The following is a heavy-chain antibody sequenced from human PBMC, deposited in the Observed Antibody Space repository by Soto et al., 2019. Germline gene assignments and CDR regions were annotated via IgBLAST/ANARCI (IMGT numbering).Heavy chain of an antibody. V-gene: IGHV1-18*01. CDR3: ARDWGQQWLAYGMDV. Sequence: QVQLVQSGAEVKKPGASVKVSCKASGYTFTNYGISWVRQAPGQGLEWMGWISTYNGHTTSAQKLQGRVTMTTDTSPSTAYMELRSLRSDDTAVYYCARDWGQQWLAYGMDVWGQGTTVTVSS. CDR1: GYTFTNYG. J-gene: IGHJ6*02. CDR2: ISTYNGHT. D-gene: IGHD6-19*01.